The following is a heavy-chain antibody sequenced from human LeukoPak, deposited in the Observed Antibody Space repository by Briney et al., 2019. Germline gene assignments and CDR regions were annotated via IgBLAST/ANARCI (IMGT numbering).Heavy chain of an antibody. CDR3: ARASGSYLPFDY. CDR1: GYTFTSYG. CDR2: ISAYNGNT. J-gene: IGHJ4*02. D-gene: IGHD1-26*01. Sequence: ASVKVSCKASGYTFTSYGISWVRQAPGQGLEWMGWISAYNGNTNYAQKLQGRVTMTTDTSTSTAYMELSSLRSEDTAVYYCARASGSYLPFDYWGQGTLVTVSS. V-gene: IGHV1-18*01.